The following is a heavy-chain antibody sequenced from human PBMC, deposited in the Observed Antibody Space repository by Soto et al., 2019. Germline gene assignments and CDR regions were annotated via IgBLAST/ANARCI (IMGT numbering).Heavy chain of an antibody. D-gene: IGHD2-21*01. V-gene: IGHV4-31*03. J-gene: IGHJ6*02. CDR3: AASCVGCGGFNYYGMDV. Sequence: QVQLQESGPGLVKPSQTLSLTCSVSGASISSGGYYWNWIRQHPGKGLEWIGYIYYSGTTYYNPSLESRVTLSVDTSKNQFSLKLSSVTAADTAVYYCAASCVGCGGFNYYGMDVWGQGTTVTVSS. CDR2: IYYSGTT. CDR1: GASISSGGYY.